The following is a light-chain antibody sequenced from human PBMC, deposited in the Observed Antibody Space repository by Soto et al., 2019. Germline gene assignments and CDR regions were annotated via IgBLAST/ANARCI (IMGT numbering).Light chain of an antibody. Sequence: KQSPASVSATPGERVTLSCRASQSINNYLAWYQQKPGQAPRLLIYDGSNRATGIPARFSGSGSGTDFTLTISSLEPEDFAVYYCQQRSDWPPITFGQGTLLEIK. CDR2: DGS. J-gene: IGKJ5*01. V-gene: IGKV3-11*01. CDR3: QQRSDWPPIT. CDR1: QSINNY.